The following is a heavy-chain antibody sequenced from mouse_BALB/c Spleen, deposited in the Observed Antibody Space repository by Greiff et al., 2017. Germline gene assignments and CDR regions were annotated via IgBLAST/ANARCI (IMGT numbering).Heavy chain of an antibody. CDR3: ARGAWFAY. CDR2: ISSGGSYT. CDR1: GFTFSSYA. J-gene: IGHJ3*01. Sequence: EGQGVESGGGLVKPGGSLKLSCAASGFTFSSYAMSWVRQSPEKRLEWVAEISSGGSYTYYPDTVTGRFTISRDNAKNTLYLEMSSLRSEDTAMYYCARGAWFAYWGQGTLVTVSA. V-gene: IGHV5-9-4*01.